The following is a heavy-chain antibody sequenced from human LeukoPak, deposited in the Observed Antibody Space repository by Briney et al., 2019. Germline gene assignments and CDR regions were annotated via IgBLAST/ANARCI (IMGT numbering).Heavy chain of an antibody. CDR2: ISAYNGNT. J-gene: IGHJ3*02. V-gene: IGHV1-18*01. D-gene: IGHD1-26*01. CDR1: GYTFTSYG. CDR3: ARDHSGSSDAFDI. Sequence: GASVKVSCKASGYTFTSYGISRVRQAPGPGLEWMGWISAYNGNTNYAQKPQGRVTMTTDTSTSTAYMELRSVRSDDTAVYCCARDHSGSSDAFDIWGQGTMVTVSS.